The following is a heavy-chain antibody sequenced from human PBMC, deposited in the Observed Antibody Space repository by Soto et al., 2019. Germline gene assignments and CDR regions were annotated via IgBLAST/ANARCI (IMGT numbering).Heavy chain of an antibody. CDR1: GFTFSSYW. J-gene: IGHJ6*02. CDR3: ARRSGEMEGNYYYYGMDV. Sequence: GGSLRLSCAASGFTFSSYWMHWVRQAPGKGLVWVSRINSDGSSTSYADSVKGRFTISRDNAKNTLYLQMNSLRAEDTAVYYCARRSGEMEGNYYYYGMDVWGQGTTVTVSS. D-gene: IGHD1-1*01. V-gene: IGHV3-74*01. CDR2: INSDGSST.